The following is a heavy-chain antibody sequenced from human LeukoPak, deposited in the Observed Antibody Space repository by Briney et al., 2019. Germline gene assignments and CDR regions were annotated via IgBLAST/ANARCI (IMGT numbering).Heavy chain of an antibody. CDR3: ARDGPDFFDSSGRDY. Sequence: ASVKVSCKASGYTFTNYGVSWVRQAPGQRLEWMGWISGDNGNTKFAQKLQGRVTMTTDTSTSTAYMELRSLRSDDTAVYYCARDGPDFFDSSGRDYWGQGTLVTVSS. J-gene: IGHJ4*02. CDR1: GYTFTNYG. D-gene: IGHD3-22*01. V-gene: IGHV1-18*01. CDR2: ISGDNGNT.